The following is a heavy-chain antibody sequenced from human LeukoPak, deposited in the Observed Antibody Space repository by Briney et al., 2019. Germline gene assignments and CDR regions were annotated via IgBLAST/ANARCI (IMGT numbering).Heavy chain of an antibody. Sequence: SETLSLTCTVSGGSISSYYWSWIRQPPGKGLEWIGYIYYSGSTNYNPSLKSRVTISVDTSKNQFSLQLSSVTPEDTAVYFCARERSSWYYLDYWGQGMLVTVSS. CDR2: IYYSGST. CDR3: ARERSSWYYLDY. V-gene: IGHV4-59*12. J-gene: IGHJ4*02. D-gene: IGHD6-13*01. CDR1: GGSISSYY.